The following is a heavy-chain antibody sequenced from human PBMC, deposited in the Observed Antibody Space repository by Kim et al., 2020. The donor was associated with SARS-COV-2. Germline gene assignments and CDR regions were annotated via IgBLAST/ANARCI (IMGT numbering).Heavy chain of an antibody. J-gene: IGHJ5*02. CDR2: IIPIFGTA. CDR1: GGTFSSYA. CDR3: ARARSSGWYGPNWFDP. V-gene: IGHV1-69*13. Sequence: SVKVSCKASGGTFSSYAISWVRQAPGQGLEWMGGIIPIFGTANYAQKFQGRVTITADESTSTAYMELSSLRSEDTAVYYCARARSSGWYGPNWFDPWGQGTLVTVSS. D-gene: IGHD6-19*01.